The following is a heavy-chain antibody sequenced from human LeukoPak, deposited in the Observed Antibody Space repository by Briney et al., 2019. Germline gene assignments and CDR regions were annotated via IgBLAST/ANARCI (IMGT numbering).Heavy chain of an antibody. CDR2: IIPILGIA. J-gene: IGHJ4*02. CDR1: GGTFSSYA. D-gene: IGHD6-19*01. CDR3: ARGGSGSRNGNFDY. V-gene: IGHV1-69*04. Sequence: EASVKVSCKASGGTFSSYAISWVRQAPGQGLEWMGRIIPILGIANYAQKFQGRVTITADKSTSTAYMELSSLRSEDTAVYYCARGGSGSRNGNFDYWGQGALVTVSS.